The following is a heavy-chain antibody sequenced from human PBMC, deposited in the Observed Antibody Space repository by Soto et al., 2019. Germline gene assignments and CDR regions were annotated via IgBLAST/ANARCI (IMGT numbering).Heavy chain of an antibody. V-gene: IGHV4-59*08. J-gene: IGHJ6*02. CDR1: GGSISGYF. CDR2: IYYSGST. Sequence: PSETLSLTCTVSGGSISGYFWTWIRQPPGKGLEWIGYIYYSGSTNYNPSLKSRVTMSADTSKNRFSLKLNSVTAADTAVYYCARLHLDYYYYGMDVWGQGTTVTVSS. CDR3: ARLHLDYYYYGMDV.